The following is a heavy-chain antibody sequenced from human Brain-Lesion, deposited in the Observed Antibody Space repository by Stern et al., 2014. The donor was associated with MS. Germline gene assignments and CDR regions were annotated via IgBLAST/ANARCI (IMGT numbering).Heavy chain of an antibody. V-gene: IGHV3-74*02. CDR1: GFTFSTYW. CDR2: INGDGRRT. Sequence: EVQLVESGGDLVQPGGSLRLSCTASGFTFSTYWMHWVRQAPGKGLAWVARINGDGRRTSYADSVKGRFTISRDNAKNTLYVQMNSLRVEDTAVYYCARAHVDTWDWFDPWGQGTLVTVSS. J-gene: IGHJ5*02. CDR3: ARAHVDTWDWFDP. D-gene: IGHD5-18*01.